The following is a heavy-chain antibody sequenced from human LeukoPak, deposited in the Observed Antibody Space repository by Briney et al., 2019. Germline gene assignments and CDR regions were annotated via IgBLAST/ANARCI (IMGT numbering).Heavy chain of an antibody. CDR1: GGSFSGYY. Sequence: ASETLSLTCAVYGGSFSGYYWSWIRQPPGKGLEWIGEINHSGVTNYNPSLKSRVTISEDTSKRQFSLKLSSVTAADTAVYYCVTNYDILTAYHGYWGQGTLVTVSS. J-gene: IGHJ4*02. CDR3: VTNYDILTAYHGY. D-gene: IGHD3-9*01. V-gene: IGHV4-34*01. CDR2: INHSGVT.